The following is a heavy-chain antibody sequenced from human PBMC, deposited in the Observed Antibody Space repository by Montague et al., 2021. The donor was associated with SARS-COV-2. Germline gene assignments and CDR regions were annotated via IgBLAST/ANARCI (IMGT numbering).Heavy chain of an antibody. D-gene: IGHD1-1*01. V-gene: IGHV4-59*01. Sequence: SETRSLTCTVSGDSMTYFYWSWIRQTPEKGLEWVGYIFYRGTTKYNPSLESRVTITVDTSKDQFYLKLNSVTAADTAVYYCARGATRTFGYWGQGTRVTVSS. CDR1: GDSMTYFY. J-gene: IGHJ4*02. CDR2: IFYRGTT. CDR3: ARGATRTFGY.